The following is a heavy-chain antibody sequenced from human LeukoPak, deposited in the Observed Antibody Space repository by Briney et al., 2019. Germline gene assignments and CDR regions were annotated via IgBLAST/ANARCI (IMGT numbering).Heavy chain of an antibody. CDR1: GYTFTDYY. J-gene: IGHJ1*01. D-gene: IGHD6-13*01. CDR2: INPNSGGT. Sequence: GASVKVSCKASGYTFTDYYMHWVRQAPGQGLEWLGWINPNSGGTNYAQKFQGRVTVTSDTSISTVYMELSRLRPDDTAVYSCARVTGEQHLPALPFQHWGQGTLVIVSS. V-gene: IGHV1-2*02. CDR3: ARVTGEQHLPALPFQH.